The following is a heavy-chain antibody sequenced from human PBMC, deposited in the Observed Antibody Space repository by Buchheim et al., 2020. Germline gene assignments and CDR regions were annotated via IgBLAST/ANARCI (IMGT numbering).Heavy chain of an antibody. CDR1: GYIFTSYW. D-gene: IGHD3-10*01. J-gene: IGHJ4*02. CDR3: ARPTEYGSGSYPFDY. V-gene: IGHV5-10-1*01. Sequence: EVQLVQSGAEVKKPGESLRISCKGSGYIFTSYWISWVRQMPGKGLEWMGRIVPSDSYTNYSPSFQGLATFPADKSISTASPQWSSLKASDTAMYYCARPTEYGSGSYPFDYWGQGTL. CDR2: IVPSDSYT.